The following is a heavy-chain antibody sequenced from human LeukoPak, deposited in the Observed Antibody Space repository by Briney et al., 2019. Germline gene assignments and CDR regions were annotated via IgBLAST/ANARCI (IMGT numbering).Heavy chain of an antibody. CDR3: ASYLYWWSDLEY. CDR1: GFTFSDYW. J-gene: IGHJ4*02. V-gene: IGHV3-7*01. CDR2: IKPDGSEK. D-gene: IGHD2-8*02. Sequence: GVLRLSCAASGFTFSDYWMTWVRQAPGKGLEGVANIKPDGSEKYYVDSVKGRFTISRDNAKNSLYLQMSSLRVEDTAVYYCASYLYWWSDLEYWGQGTLVTVSS.